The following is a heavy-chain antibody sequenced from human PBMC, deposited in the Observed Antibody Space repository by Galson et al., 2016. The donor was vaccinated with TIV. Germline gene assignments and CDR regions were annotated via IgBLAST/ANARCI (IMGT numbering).Heavy chain of an antibody. CDR3: AKTAFGVTLIPLIDH. CDR1: GFTFSNYG. D-gene: IGHD3-3*01. V-gene: IGHV3-30*18. Sequence: SLRLSCAASGFTFSNYGMHWVRRAPGQGLEWVAIISDDESNKFYATSVKGRFTISRDNIKKTLFLEMSSLRGEDTGVYYCAKTAFGVTLIPLIDHWGQGTLVTVSS. J-gene: IGHJ4*02. CDR2: ISDDESNK.